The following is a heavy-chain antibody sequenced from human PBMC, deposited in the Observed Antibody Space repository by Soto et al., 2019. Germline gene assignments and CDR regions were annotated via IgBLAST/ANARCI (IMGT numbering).Heavy chain of an antibody. V-gene: IGHV4-39*01. CDR1: DDSINSDKYY. D-gene: IGHD3-9*01. Sequence: QLQLQESGPGLVKPSETLSLTCSVSDDSINSDKYYWGWIRQPPGKGLEWIGSIYYRGNAYYNPSLHIRVTMTLENSKRQSSLMLNSVTAADSAVYFCARLEGLATIAYYFDFWGPGALVTVSS. CDR2: IYYRGNA. J-gene: IGHJ4*02. CDR3: ARLEGLATIAYYFDF.